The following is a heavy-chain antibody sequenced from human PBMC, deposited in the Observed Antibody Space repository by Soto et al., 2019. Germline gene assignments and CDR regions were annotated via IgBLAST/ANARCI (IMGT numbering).Heavy chain of an antibody. J-gene: IGHJ4*02. Sequence: QVQLVQSGAEVKKPGASVKVSCKAFGYTFTSYYIHWVRQAPGQGLEWMGIVNPSSGVTGYTQKFPGRVTMTTDTSPGTGYMELSSLRSEDTAVYYCARDMREGLSGWHGVDYWGQGTLVTVSS. CDR2: VNPSSGVT. D-gene: IGHD6-19*01. CDR1: GYTFTSYY. CDR3: ARDMREGLSGWHGVDY. V-gene: IGHV1-46*01.